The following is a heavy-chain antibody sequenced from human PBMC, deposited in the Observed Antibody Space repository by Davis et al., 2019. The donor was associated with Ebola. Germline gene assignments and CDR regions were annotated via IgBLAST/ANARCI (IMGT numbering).Heavy chain of an antibody. CDR2: ITVTSNYT. CDR3: ARAGMVQGVITKWDGY. V-gene: IGHV3-21*01. CDR1: GFTFSSYS. D-gene: IGHD3-10*01. Sequence: GESLKISCAASGFTFSSYSMNWVRQAPGKGLEWVSSITVTSNYTYYADSVKGRFTISRDNAKNALYLQMNSLRDEDTAVYYCARAGMVQGVITKWDGYWGQGTLVTVSS. J-gene: IGHJ4*02.